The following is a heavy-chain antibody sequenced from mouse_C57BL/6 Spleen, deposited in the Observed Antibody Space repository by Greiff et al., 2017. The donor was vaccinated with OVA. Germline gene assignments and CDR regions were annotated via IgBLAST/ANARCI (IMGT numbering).Heavy chain of an antibody. J-gene: IGHJ4*01. D-gene: IGHD2-4*01. CDR1: GFNIKDDY. CDR2: IDPENGDT. V-gene: IGHV14-4*01. Sequence: EVQLQQSGAELVRPGASVKLSCTASGFNIKDDYMHWVKQRPEQGLEWIGWIDPENGDTEYASTFQGKATITADTSSNTAYQQRSSMTSDDTTVYYYTTGDYDRGYYAMDYWGQGTSVTVSA. CDR3: TTGDYDRGYYAMDY.